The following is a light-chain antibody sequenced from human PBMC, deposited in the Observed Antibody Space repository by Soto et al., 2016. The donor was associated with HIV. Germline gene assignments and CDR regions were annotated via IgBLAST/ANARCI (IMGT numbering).Light chain of an antibody. Sequence: SYELTQAPSVSVAPGKTARITCGGNNIGSKSVYWHQQKSGQAPVLVVHDDSHRPSGIPERFSGSNSGNTATLTISRVEAGDEADYYCQVWDSTSNHVVFGGGTKLNVL. V-gene: IGLV3-21*03. CDR1: NIGSKS. CDR2: DDS. J-gene: IGLJ2*01. CDR3: QVWDSTSNHVV.